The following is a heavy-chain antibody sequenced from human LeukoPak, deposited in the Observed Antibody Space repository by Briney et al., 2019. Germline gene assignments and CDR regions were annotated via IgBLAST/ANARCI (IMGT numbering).Heavy chain of an antibody. CDR2: INWNGGST. J-gene: IGHJ4*02. D-gene: IGHD3-22*01. Sequence: GGSRRLSCAASGFTFGGYGMSWVRQAPGKGREWVSGINWNGGSTGYADSVKGRFTISRDNAKNSLYLQMNSLSAEDTALYYCARDADYYDRDAYFDYWGQGTLVTVSS. V-gene: IGHV3-20*04. CDR3: ARDADYYDRDAYFDY. CDR1: GFTFGGYG.